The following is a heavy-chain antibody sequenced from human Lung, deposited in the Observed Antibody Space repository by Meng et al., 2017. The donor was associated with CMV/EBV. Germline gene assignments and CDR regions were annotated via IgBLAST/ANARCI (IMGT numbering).Heavy chain of an antibody. CDR3: VKEMYWDQSYHGMDV. Sequence: GGSXRLXCAASGLTVNNNFLTWVRQGPGKGLEWVSAMYSGGSTYYTDSVKGRFTLSRDDSKNTLYLQMNRLIAEDTGVYYCVKEMYWDQSYHGMDVWGQGTTVTFSS. D-gene: IGHD2-8*02. V-gene: IGHV3-66*02. CDR2: MYSGGST. CDR1: GLTVNNNF. J-gene: IGHJ6*02.